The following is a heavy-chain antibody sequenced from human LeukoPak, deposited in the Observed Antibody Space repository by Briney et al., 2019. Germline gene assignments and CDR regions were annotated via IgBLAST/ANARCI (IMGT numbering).Heavy chain of an antibody. CDR1: GGTFSSYA. V-gene: IGHV1-69*05. D-gene: IGHD6-6*01. J-gene: IGHJ6*03. Sequence: SVKVSCKASGGTFSSYAISWVRQAPGQGLEWMGGIIPIFGTANYAQKFQGRVTITMDESTSTAYMELSSLRSEDTAVYYCARLQSSSSSRRAGYYYYYMDVWGKGTTVTVSS. CDR2: IIPIFGTA. CDR3: ARLQSSSSSRRAGYYYYYMDV.